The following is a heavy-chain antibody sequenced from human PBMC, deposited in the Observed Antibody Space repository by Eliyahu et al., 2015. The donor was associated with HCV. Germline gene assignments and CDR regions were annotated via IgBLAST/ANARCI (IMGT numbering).Heavy chain of an antibody. V-gene: IGHV1-18*04. Sequence: QVQLVQSGAEVKKPGASVKISCKASGYTFSSYGISWVRQAPGQGLEWXGWIRARNGNTRYAQKLQGRVTMTTDTSTSTAYMELRSLRSGDTALYYCARGTEAAVAGSYWGQGTLVSVSS. D-gene: IGHD6-19*01. J-gene: IGHJ4*02. CDR3: ARGTEAAVAGSY. CDR2: IRARNGNT. CDR1: GYTFSSYG.